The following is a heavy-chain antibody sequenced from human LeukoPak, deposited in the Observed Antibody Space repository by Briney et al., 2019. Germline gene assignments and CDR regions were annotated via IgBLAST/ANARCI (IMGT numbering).Heavy chain of an antibody. CDR3: CRSYQH. Sequence: GASVKDSCKASGGTFSCYAISWVRQAPGQGLEWMGGIIPIFGTANYAQKFQGRVANTTDESTSTAYMELSSLRSEDTAVYYCCRSYQHWGQGTLVTVSS. J-gene: IGHJ1*01. V-gene: IGHV1-69*05. D-gene: IGHD1-26*01. CDR1: GGTFSCYA. CDR2: IIPIFGTA.